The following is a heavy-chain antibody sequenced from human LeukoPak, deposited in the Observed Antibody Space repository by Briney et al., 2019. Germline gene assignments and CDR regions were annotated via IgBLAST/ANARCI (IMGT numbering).Heavy chain of an antibody. CDR3: ARLASGGYGPLTPLDY. CDR1: SGSISSYY. D-gene: IGHD1-26*01. V-gene: IGHV4-59*08. Sequence: PSETLSLTCTVSSGSISSYYWSWIRQPPGKGLEWIGYVYYSGSTNYNPSLKSRVTISVDTSKNQFSLRLSSVTAADTAVYYSARLASGGYGPLTPLDYWGQGTLVTVSS. CDR2: VYYSGST. J-gene: IGHJ4*02.